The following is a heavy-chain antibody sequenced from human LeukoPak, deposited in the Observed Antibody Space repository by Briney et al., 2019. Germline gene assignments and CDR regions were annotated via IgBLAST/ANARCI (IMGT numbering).Heavy chain of an antibody. CDR3: ARNWDYYDSSGPNWFDP. D-gene: IGHD3-22*01. CDR1: GFTFSSYS. V-gene: IGHV3-48*02. CDR2: ISSSSSTI. J-gene: IGHJ5*02. Sequence: GGSLRLSCAASGFTFSSYSMNWVRQAPGKGLEWVSYISSSSSTIYYADSVKGRFTISRDNAKNSLYLQMNSLRDEDTAVYYCARNWDYYDSSGPNWFDPWGQGTLVTVSS.